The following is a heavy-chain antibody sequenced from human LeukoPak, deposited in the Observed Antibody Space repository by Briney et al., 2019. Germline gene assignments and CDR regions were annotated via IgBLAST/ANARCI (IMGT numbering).Heavy chain of an antibody. D-gene: IGHD1-26*01. CDR3: ATVVGWANWFDP. CDR2: IYTSRTT. Sequence: PSQTLSLTCTVSGGSISSGSYYWGWIRQPAGKGLEWIAPIYTSRTTNYTPSLTSPLTISVDTSKNQFSLKLSSVTAADTAVYYCATVVGWANWFDPWGQGTLVTVSS. CDR1: GGSISSGSYY. J-gene: IGHJ5*02. V-gene: IGHV4-61*02.